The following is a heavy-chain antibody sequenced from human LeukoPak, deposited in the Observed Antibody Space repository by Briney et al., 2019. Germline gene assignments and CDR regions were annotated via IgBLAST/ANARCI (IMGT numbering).Heavy chain of an antibody. Sequence: GESLKISCKGSGYSFTSYWIGWVRQKPGKGLEWMGIIYPGDSDTRYSPSFQGHVTISADKSINTAYLQWSSLKASDTAMYYCATAPQLAIFDYWGQGNLVTVSS. CDR1: GYSFTSYW. V-gene: IGHV5-51*01. D-gene: IGHD6-13*01. CDR2: IYPGDSDT. CDR3: ATAPQLAIFDY. J-gene: IGHJ4*02.